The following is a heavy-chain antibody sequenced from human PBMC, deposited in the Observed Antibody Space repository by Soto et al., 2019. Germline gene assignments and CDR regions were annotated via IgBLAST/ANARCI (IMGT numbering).Heavy chain of an antibody. J-gene: IGHJ6*02. CDR1: GYTFTSYG. D-gene: IGHD6-13*01. Sequence: QVPLVQSGAEVKKPGASVKVSCKASGYTFTSYGISWVRQAPGQGLEWMGWISAYNGNTNYAQKLQGRVTMTTDTSTSTAYMELKSLRSDDTAVYYCARDVFVAAADYYYYGMDVWGQGTTVTVSS. CDR3: ARDVFVAAADYYYYGMDV. V-gene: IGHV1-18*01. CDR2: ISAYNGNT.